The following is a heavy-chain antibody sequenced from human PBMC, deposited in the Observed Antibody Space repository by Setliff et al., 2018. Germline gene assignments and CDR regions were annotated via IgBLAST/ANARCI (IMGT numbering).Heavy chain of an antibody. V-gene: IGHV4-34*01. J-gene: IGHJ4*02. CDR1: GGSFSGYY. Sequence: SETLSLTCAVYGGSFSGYYWSWLRQPPGKGLEWIGEINHSGSTNYNPSLKSRVTISVDTSKNQFSLKLSSVTAADTAVYYCARTPYYYGSGSYLNTFDYWGQGTLVTVSS. CDR2: INHSGST. D-gene: IGHD3-10*01. CDR3: ARTPYYYGSGSYLNTFDY.